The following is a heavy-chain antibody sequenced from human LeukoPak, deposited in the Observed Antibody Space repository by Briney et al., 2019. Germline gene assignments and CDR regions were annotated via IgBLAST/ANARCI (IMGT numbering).Heavy chain of an antibody. CDR1: GFPFSSYW. V-gene: IGHV3-7*01. Sequence: GGSLRLSCAASGFPFSSYWMTWVRQAPGKGLEWVANIKQDGSEKYYVDSVKGRFTISRDNAKNSLYLQMNSLRAEDTAVYYCASSNSYGYLHGFDYWGQGTLVTVSS. J-gene: IGHJ4*02. CDR2: IKQDGSEK. D-gene: IGHD5-18*01. CDR3: ASSNSYGYLHGFDY.